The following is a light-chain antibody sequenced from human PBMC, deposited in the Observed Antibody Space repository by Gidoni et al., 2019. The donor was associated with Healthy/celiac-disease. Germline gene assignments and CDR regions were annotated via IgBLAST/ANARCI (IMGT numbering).Light chain of an antibody. CDR2: AAS. CDR1: QCISSW. Sequence: IQMTQSPSSVSASVGDRVTITCRASQCISSWLAWYQQKPGKAPKLLSYAASSLQSGVPSRVSGSGAGTDFTLTISSLQTEDFATYYCQQANSFPLTFGGGTKVEIK. J-gene: IGKJ4*01. CDR3: QQANSFPLT. V-gene: IGKV1-12*01.